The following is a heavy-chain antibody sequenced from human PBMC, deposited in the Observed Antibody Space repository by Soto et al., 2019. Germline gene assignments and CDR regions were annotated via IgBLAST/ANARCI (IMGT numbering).Heavy chain of an antibody. Sequence: QVQLVQSGAEVKKPGASVKVSCKASGYTFTSYYMHWVRQAPGQGLEWMGIINPSGGSTSYAQKCQGRVTMTRDTSTSTVYMELSSLRSEDTAVYYCASGFFGSSGWDAFDIWGQGTMVTVSS. CDR1: GYTFTSYY. J-gene: IGHJ3*02. V-gene: IGHV1-46*01. CDR3: ASGFFGSSGWDAFDI. D-gene: IGHD6-19*01. CDR2: INPSGGST.